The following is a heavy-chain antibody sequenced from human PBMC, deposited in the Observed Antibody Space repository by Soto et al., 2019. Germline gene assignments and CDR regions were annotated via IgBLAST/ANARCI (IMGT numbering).Heavy chain of an antibody. J-gene: IGHJ6*02. CDR2: ISYDGSNK. CDR1: GFTFSSYG. Sequence: PGGSLRLSCAASGFTFSSYGMHWVRQAPGKGLEWVAAISYDGSNKYYADSVKGRFTISRDNSKNTLYLQMNSLRAEDTAVYYCARDKGDDYGDYAAFRPYYYYGMDVWGQGTTVTVSS. V-gene: IGHV3-30*03. D-gene: IGHD4-17*01. CDR3: ARDKGDDYGDYAAFRPYYYYGMDV.